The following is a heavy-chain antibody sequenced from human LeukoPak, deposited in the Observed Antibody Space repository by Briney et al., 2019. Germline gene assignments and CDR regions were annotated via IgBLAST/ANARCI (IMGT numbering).Heavy chain of an antibody. CDR1: GFAFSSQA. CDR3: AKDARRSSGWYFFDH. Sequence: GGSLRLSCAASGFAFSSQAMGWVRQAPGKGLEWVSVIGDSGDPTYYADSVKGRFAISRDNSKNTLYLQMNSLRAEDTALYYCAKDARRSSGWYFFDHWGQGTLVTVSS. J-gene: IGHJ4*02. D-gene: IGHD6-19*01. V-gene: IGHV3-23*01. CDR2: IGDSGDPT.